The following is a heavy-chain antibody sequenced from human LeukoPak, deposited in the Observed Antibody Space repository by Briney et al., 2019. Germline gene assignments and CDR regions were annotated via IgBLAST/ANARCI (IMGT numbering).Heavy chain of an antibody. V-gene: IGHV1-2*06. J-gene: IGHJ4*02. CDR3: ASAMVSSNFDY. Sequence: ASVKVSCKASEYTFTGCYMHWVRQAPGQGLEWMGRINPNSGGTNYAQKFQGRVTMTRDTSISTAYMELSRLRSDDTAVYYCASAMVSSNFDYWGQGTLVTVSS. D-gene: IGHD5-18*01. CDR2: INPNSGGT. CDR1: EYTFTGCY.